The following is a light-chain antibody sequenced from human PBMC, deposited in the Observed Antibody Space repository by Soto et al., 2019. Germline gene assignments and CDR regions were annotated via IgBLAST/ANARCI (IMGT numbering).Light chain of an antibody. V-gene: IGLV2-11*01. CDR1: RSDVGGYNY. J-gene: IGLJ1*01. CDR3: CLYAGSYTWV. CDR2: DVS. Sequence: QSVLTQPRSVSGSPGQSVTISCAGTRSDVGGYNYVSWYQQYPGKAPTLMIYDVSKRPSGVPDRFSGSKSGNTASLTISGLQAEDEADYYCCLYAGSYTWVFGTGTKVTVL.